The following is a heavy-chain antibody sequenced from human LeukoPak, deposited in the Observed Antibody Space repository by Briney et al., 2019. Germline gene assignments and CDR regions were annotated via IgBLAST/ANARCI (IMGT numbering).Heavy chain of an antibody. D-gene: IGHD6-19*01. J-gene: IGHJ4*02. CDR1: GFTFSAYW. V-gene: IGHV3-7*01. CDR2: INEDGGLK. Sequence: GGSLRPSCAASGFTFSAYWMTWVRQAPGKGLEWVANINEDGGLKYYVDSVKGRFTISRDNTNNSLYLQMISLRVDDTAVYYCARVGKNGWDFDHWGQGTLVTVSS. CDR3: ARVGKNGWDFDH.